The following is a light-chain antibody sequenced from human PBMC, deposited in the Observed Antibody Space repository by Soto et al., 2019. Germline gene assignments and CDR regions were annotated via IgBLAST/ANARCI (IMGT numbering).Light chain of an antibody. Sequence: QSALTQPASVSGSPGQSITISCTGTSSDVGAYDYVSWYQQHPDKAPKLMIYEVSNRPSGVSNRFSGSKSVNTAPLTISGLQADDEADYYCSSYTSSSTRVFGTGTKLTVL. CDR3: SSYTSSSTRV. J-gene: IGLJ1*01. CDR2: EVS. CDR1: SSDVGAYDY. V-gene: IGLV2-14*03.